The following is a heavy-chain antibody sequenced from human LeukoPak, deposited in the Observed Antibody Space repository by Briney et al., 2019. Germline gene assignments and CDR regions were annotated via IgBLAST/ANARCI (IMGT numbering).Heavy chain of an antibody. D-gene: IGHD4-23*01. CDR2: IYPGDSDT. V-gene: IGHV5-51*01. Sequence: HGESLKISCKGSGYSFTSYWIGWVRQMPGKGLEWMGIIYPGDSDTRYSPSFQGQVTISADKSISTAYLQWSSLKASDTAMYYCARCLKHNDYGGNSLGGYYYYYGMDVWGQGTTVTVSS. CDR3: ARCLKHNDYGGNSLGGYYYYYGMDV. J-gene: IGHJ6*02. CDR1: GYSFTSYW.